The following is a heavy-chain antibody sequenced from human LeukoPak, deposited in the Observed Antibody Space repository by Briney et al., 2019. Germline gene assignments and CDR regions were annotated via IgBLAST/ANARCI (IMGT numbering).Heavy chain of an antibody. D-gene: IGHD3-16*01. J-gene: IGHJ3*02. V-gene: IGHV3-21*01. Sequence: PGGSLRLSCAASGFTFSSYSMNWVRQAPGKGLEWVSSISISSSYIYYADSVEGRFTISRDNAKNSLYLQMNSVRAEHTAVYDCAGEFGGFYGFDIWGQGTLVTVSS. CDR1: GFTFSSYS. CDR3: AGEFGGFYGFDI. CDR2: ISISSSYI.